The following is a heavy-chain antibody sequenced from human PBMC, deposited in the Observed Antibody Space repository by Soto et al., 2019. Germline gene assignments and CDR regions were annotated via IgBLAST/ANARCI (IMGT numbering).Heavy chain of an antibody. D-gene: IGHD3-10*01. CDR1: GFTFGTYG. V-gene: IGHV3-33*01. CDR3: ARGFGAAVHAAHLDY. CDR2: IWHDGSKV. Sequence: QVQLVESGGGVVQSGTSLRLSCAASGFTFGTYGMHWVRQAPGKRLEWLAVIWHDGSKVNYADSVRGRFTISRDKYKDTVSLQANSPRGEVTAVYYCARGFGAAVHAAHLDYWGQGTPVSVSS. J-gene: IGHJ4*02.